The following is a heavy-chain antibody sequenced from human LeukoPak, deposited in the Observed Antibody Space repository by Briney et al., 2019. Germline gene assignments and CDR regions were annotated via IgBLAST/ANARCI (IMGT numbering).Heavy chain of an antibody. D-gene: IGHD2-2*01. Sequence: GGSLRLSCAASGFTFSIYAMNWVRQAPGKGLEWVSGISDSGRNTYYSDSVKGRFTISRDNSESTVYLQMNSLTAEDTAQSYCATGCVGSPNCQTTGYDHWGQETLVTVSS. V-gene: IGHV3-23*01. CDR3: ATGCVGSPNCQTTGYDH. CDR2: ISDSGRNT. J-gene: IGHJ4*02. CDR1: GFTFSIYA.